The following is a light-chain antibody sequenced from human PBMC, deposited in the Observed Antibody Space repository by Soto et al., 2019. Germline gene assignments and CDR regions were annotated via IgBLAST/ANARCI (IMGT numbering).Light chain of an antibody. CDR1: QSVLYSSNNKNY. CDR3: HQYYSTPFT. CDR2: WAS. J-gene: IGKJ3*01. Sequence: DIVMTQSPDSLAVSLGERATINCKSSQSVLYSSNNKNYLAWYQQKPGQPPKLLIYWASTRESGVPDRFSGRGSGTDFTLTISSLQAEDVAFYYCHQYYSTPFTFGPGTKVDIK. V-gene: IGKV4-1*01.